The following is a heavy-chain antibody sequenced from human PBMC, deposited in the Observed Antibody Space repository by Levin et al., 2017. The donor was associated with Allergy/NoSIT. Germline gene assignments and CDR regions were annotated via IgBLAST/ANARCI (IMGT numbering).Heavy chain of an antibody. CDR2: ISAYNGNT. D-gene: IGHD3-22*01. CDR1: GYTFSSYG. Sequence: ASVKVSCKASGYTFSSYGISWVRQAPGQGLEWMGWISAYNGNTNYPQNLQGRVTMTTDTSTSTAYMELKSLRSDDTAVYYCGIDSTGYFDYWGQGTLVTVSS. CDR3: GIDSTGYFDY. V-gene: IGHV1-18*01. J-gene: IGHJ4*02.